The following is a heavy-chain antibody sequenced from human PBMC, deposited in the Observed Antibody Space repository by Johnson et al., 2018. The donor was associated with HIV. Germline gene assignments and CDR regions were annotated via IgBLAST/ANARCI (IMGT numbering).Heavy chain of an antibody. J-gene: IGHJ3*02. CDR2: INSDGSST. D-gene: IGHD1-26*01. Sequence: VQLVESGGGLVQPGGSLRLSCAASGFTFSSYWMHWVRQAPGKGLVWVSRINSDGSSTSYADSVKGRFTISRDNSKNTLYLQMNSLRAEDTALYYCTTSHPWEQGVGGAFDIWGQGTMVTVSS. V-gene: IGHV3-74*01. CDR3: TTSHPWEQGVGGAFDI. CDR1: GFTFSSYW.